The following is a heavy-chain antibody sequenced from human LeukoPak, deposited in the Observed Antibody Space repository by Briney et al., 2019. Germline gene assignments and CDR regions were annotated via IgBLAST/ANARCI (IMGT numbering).Heavy chain of an antibody. CDR1: GYTFTSYD. V-gene: IGHV1-18*01. CDR2: ISGYNGHT. D-gene: IGHD2-15*01. CDR3: ARVARGGSGDT. J-gene: IGHJ5*02. Sequence: GASAKVSCKASGYTFTSYDIKWVRQAPGQGLEWMGWISGYNGHTNYAQGVQGRVTMTTDTSTRTAYMELRSLTSDDTAVYYCARVARGGSGDTWGQGTLVTVSS.